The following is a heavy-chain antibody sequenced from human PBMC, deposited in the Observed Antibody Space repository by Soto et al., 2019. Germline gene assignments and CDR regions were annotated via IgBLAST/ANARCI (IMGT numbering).Heavy chain of an antibody. CDR2: IYHSGTF. V-gene: IGHV4-4*02. CDR1: GDSVSSSSC. CDR3: VRSVPAATWQYSGMDV. D-gene: IGHD2-2*01. Sequence: QVRLQESGPGLVEPSGTLSLTCAVSGDSVSSSSCWSWVRQAPGKGLEWIGEIYHSGTFNYNPSLASRVSVSVDTSRNQLSLNLKSVPAADAAVYYCVRSVPAATWQYSGMDVWGQGTTVTVSS. J-gene: IGHJ6*02.